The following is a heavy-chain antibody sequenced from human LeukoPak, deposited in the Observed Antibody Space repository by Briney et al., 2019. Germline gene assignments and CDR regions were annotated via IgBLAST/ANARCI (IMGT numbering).Heavy chain of an antibody. CDR1: GGSISSINYY. CDR2: IYYSGST. Sequence: SETLSLTCTVSGGSISSINYYWSWIRQHPGKVLEWIGNIYYSGSTFYNPSLKSRVTISVDTSKNQFYLKLSSVTAADTAVYYCARATSRPYYFDYWGQGTLVTVSS. J-gene: IGHJ4*02. V-gene: IGHV4-31*03. D-gene: IGHD6-25*01. CDR3: ARATSRPYYFDY.